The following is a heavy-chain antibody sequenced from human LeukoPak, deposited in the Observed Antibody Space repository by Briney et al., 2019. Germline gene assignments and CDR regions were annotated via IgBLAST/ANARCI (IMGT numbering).Heavy chain of an antibody. CDR3: AKEDVGAAPHF. V-gene: IGHV3-23*01. Sequence: GGSLRLSCAASGFTFSAYGMSWICQVPGKGLEWVSADSVYGGGPYYADSVNGRFTMSRDNSENTVYLQMDSLRAEDTALYYCAKEDVGAAPHFWGQGTLVTVSS. CDR1: GFTFSAYG. J-gene: IGHJ4*02. D-gene: IGHD2-15*01. CDR2: DSVYGGGP.